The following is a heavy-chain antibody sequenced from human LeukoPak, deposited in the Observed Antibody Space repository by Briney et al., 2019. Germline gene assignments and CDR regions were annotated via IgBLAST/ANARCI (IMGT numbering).Heavy chain of an antibody. Sequence: GGSLRLSCSASGFTFSSYAMSWVRQAPGKGLELVSAISGIGGSTCYADSVKGRFTISRDNPNNTMYLQMNSLRAEDTAVYYCAKAVYDSSGYYSLWGQGTLVTVSS. D-gene: IGHD3-22*01. CDR1: GFTFSSYA. CDR3: AKAVYDSSGYYSL. V-gene: IGHV3-23*01. CDR2: ISGIGGST. J-gene: IGHJ4*02.